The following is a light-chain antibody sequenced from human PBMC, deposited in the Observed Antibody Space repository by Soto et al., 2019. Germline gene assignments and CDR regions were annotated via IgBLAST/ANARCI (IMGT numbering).Light chain of an antibody. Sequence: EIVMTQSPATLSVSPGERATLSCRASQSVSSNLAWYQQKPGQAPRLLIYGASTRATGIPARFSGSGSETEFTLTISSLQSEDLAVYYCQQYNNWPLTFGGGTKVDIK. V-gene: IGKV3-15*01. CDR2: GAS. CDR1: QSVSSN. CDR3: QQYNNWPLT. J-gene: IGKJ4*01.